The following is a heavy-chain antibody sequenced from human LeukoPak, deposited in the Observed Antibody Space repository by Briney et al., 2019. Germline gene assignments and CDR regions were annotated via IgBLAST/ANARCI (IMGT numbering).Heavy chain of an antibody. Sequence: GGSLRLSCAASGFTFSSYGMHWVRQAPGKGLEWVALIWYDGSNKYYADSVKGRFTVSRDNSRNTLYLQMNSLRAEDTAVYYCARDQERGYSFSFAWGQGTLVTVSS. CDR3: ARDQERGYSFSFA. CDR2: IWYDGSNK. V-gene: IGHV3-33*01. D-gene: IGHD1-1*01. CDR1: GFTFSSYG. J-gene: IGHJ4*02.